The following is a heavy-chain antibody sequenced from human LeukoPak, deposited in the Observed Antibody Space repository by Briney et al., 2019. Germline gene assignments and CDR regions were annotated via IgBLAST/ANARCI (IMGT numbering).Heavy chain of an antibody. J-gene: IGHJ4*02. D-gene: IGHD6-19*01. CDR2: IYHSGRT. CDR3: TRGTDITVAGNY. V-gene: IGHV4-4*02. Sequence: SETLSLTCAVSGGSISSSNWWSWVRQPPGKGLEWIGEIYHSGRTNYNRSLKSRVTISLDTSRNQFSLRLSSVTAADTAVYYCTRGTDITVAGNYWGQGTLVTVSS. CDR1: GGSISSSNW.